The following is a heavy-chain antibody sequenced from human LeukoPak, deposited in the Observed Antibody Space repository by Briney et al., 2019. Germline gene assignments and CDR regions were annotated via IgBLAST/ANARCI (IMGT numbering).Heavy chain of an antibody. V-gene: IGHV3-48*03. D-gene: IGHD5-12*01. J-gene: IGHJ4*02. Sequence: GGSLRLSCAASGFTFSSYEMNWVRQAPGKGLEWVSYISSSGSTIYYADSVKGRFTISRDNAKNSLYLQMNSLRAEDTAVYYCARDWAGGYDWGLADYWGQGTLVTVSS. CDR1: GFTFSSYE. CDR3: ARDWAGGYDWGLADY. CDR2: ISSSGSTI.